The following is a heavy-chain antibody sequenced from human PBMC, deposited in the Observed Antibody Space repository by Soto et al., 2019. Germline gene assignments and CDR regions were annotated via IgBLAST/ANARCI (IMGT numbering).Heavy chain of an antibody. D-gene: IGHD3-22*01. CDR1: GFTFSSYG. CDR3: ATHLRLKWLFYFDY. Sequence: GGSLRLSCAASGFTFSSYGMHWVRQAPGKGLEWVAVISYDGSNKYYADSVKGRFTISRDNSKNTLYLQMNSLRAEDTAVYYCATHLRLKWLFYFDYWGQGTLVTVSS. CDR2: ISYDGSNK. J-gene: IGHJ4*02. V-gene: IGHV3-30*03.